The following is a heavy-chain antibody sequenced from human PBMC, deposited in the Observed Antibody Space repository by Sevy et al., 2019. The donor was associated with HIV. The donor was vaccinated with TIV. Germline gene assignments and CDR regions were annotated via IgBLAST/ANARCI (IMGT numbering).Heavy chain of an antibody. Sequence: SETLSLTCIVSGGSVTTTGYYWGWVRQPPGKGLEWIGNISYGGNTFYKPSLKSRVSISVDTSNNRFSLKLNSVTAADTAVYYCATGRRSGSPSDSWGQGTLVTVSS. J-gene: IGHJ4*02. V-gene: IGHV4-39*02. D-gene: IGHD6-19*01. CDR3: ATGRRSGSPSDS. CDR2: ISYGGNT. CDR1: GGSVTTTGYY.